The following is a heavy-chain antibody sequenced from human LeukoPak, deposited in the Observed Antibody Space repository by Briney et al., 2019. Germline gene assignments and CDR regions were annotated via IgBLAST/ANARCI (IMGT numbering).Heavy chain of an antibody. V-gene: IGHV3-48*02. Sequence: PGRSLRLSCAASGFTFSSYGMHWVRQAPGKGLEWVSYISSSSSTIYYADSVKGRFAISRDNAKNSLYLQMNSLRDEDTAVYYCARGNYGDYGYYYYGMDVWGQGTTVTVSS. J-gene: IGHJ6*02. CDR2: ISSSSSTI. D-gene: IGHD4-17*01. CDR1: GFTFSSYG. CDR3: ARGNYGDYGYYYYGMDV.